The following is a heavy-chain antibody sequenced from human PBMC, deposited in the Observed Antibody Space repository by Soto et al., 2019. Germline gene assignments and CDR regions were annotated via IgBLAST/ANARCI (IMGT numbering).Heavy chain of an antibody. V-gene: IGHV4-34*01. CDR1: GGSFSGYY. CDR2: INHSGST. D-gene: IGHD3-10*01. Sequence: SETLSLTCAVYGGSFSGYYWSWIRQPPGKGLEWIGEINHSGSTNYNPSLKSRVTISVDTSKNQFSLKLSSVTAADTAVYYCARRGPIWFGEFSWFDPWGQGTLVTVSS. J-gene: IGHJ5*02. CDR3: ARRGPIWFGEFSWFDP.